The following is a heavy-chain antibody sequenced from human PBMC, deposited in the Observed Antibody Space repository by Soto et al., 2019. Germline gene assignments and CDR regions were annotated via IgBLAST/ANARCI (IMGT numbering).Heavy chain of an antibody. J-gene: IGHJ4*02. CDR3: ARGFQSGGGNSGFDY. D-gene: IGHD2-21*02. CDR2: IYYSGST. V-gene: IGHV4-31*03. CDR1: GGSISSGGYY. Sequence: SKTLSLTCTVSGGSISSGGYYWSWIRQHPGKGLEWIGYIYYSGSTYYNPSLKSRVTISVDTSKNQFSLKLSSVTAADTAVYYCARGFQSGGGNSGFDYWGQGTLVTVSS.